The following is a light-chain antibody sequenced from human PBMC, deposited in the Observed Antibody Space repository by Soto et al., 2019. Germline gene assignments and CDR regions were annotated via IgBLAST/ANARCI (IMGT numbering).Light chain of an antibody. J-gene: IGKJ1*01. CDR3: QKYDSAART. CDR2: GAS. V-gene: IGKV1-27*01. Sequence: DVQMTQSPSSLSASVGDRVTITCRASQGISNYLAWYQQRPGRVPKLLIYGASNLQSEVPSRFSGSGSGTDFTLTITSLQPEHVATYYCQKYDSAARTFGQGTKVEIK. CDR1: QGISNY.